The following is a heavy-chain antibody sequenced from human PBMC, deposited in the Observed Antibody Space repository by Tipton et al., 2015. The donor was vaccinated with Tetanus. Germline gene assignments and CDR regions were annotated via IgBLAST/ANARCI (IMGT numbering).Heavy chain of an antibody. Sequence: GLVKPSETMSLTCTVTGGSMTRYYWSWIRQPPGKGLEWISYIFASGSTNYNPALKSRVTISMDTSKNQISLNLTSVTAADTAVYFCARRSYCTSTRCFDAFDLWGPGTRVTVSS. CDR2: IFASGST. J-gene: IGHJ3*01. CDR1: GGSMTRYY. V-gene: IGHV4-4*08. D-gene: IGHD2-8*01. CDR3: ARRSYCTSTRCFDAFDL.